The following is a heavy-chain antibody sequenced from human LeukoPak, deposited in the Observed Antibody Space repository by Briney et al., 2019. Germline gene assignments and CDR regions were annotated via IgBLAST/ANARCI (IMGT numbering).Heavy chain of an antibody. CDR1: GFTFSSYG. CDR2: IRYDGSNE. V-gene: IGHV3-30*02. D-gene: IGHD3-10*01. J-gene: IGHJ4*02. Sequence: PGGSLGPSCAASGFTFSSYGIHWVRQAPGKGLEWVAFIRYDGSNEYYADSVKGRFTISRDNSKNTLYLQMNSLRAEDTAVYYCARDGGLYSVVLGADYNCFDYWGQGTLVTVSS. CDR3: ARDGGLYSVVLGADYNCFDY.